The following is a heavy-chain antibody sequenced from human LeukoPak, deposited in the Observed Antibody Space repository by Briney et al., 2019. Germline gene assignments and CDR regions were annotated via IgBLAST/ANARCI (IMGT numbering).Heavy chain of an antibody. V-gene: IGHV3-74*01. CDR2: INSDGSST. CDR1: GFTFSSYW. Sequence: GGSLRLSCAASGFTFSSYWMHWVRQGPGKGLVWVSRINSDGSSTSYADSVKGRFTISRDNAKNTLYLQMNSLRAEDTAVYYCARGDYYDSSGYYYPYYFDYWGQGTLVTVFS. D-gene: IGHD3-22*01. J-gene: IGHJ4*02. CDR3: ARGDYYDSSGYYYPYYFDY.